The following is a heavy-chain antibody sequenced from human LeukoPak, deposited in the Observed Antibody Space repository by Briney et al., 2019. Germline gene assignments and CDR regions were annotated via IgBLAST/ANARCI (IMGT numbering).Heavy chain of an antibody. J-gene: IGHJ3*02. CDR2: IYHSGGT. V-gene: IGHV4-30-2*01. D-gene: IGHD6-25*01. CDR3: ARASGGAAFDI. Sequence: SETLSLTCAVSGGSISSGGYSWSWIRQPPGKGLEWIGYIYHSGGTYYNPSLKSRVTISVDRSKNQFSLKLNSVTAADTAVYYCARASGGAAFDIWGQGTMVTVSS. CDR1: GGSISSGGYS.